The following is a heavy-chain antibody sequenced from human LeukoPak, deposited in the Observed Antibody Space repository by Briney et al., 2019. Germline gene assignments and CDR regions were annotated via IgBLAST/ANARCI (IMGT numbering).Heavy chain of an antibody. D-gene: IGHD6-13*01. Sequence: GSLRLSCAASGFTFSRYGMHWVRQAPGKGLEWVSLISYGVSDKYYADSVRGRFTISRDNSKNTLYLQMNSLRAEDTAVYYCAKGIWDSSSLNWFDPWGQGTLVTVSS. CDR2: ISYGVSDK. CDR3: AKGIWDSSSLNWFDP. V-gene: IGHV3-30*18. CDR1: GFTFSRYG. J-gene: IGHJ5*02.